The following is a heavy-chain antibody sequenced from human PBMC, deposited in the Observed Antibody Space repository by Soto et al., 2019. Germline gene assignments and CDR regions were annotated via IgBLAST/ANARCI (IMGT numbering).Heavy chain of an antibody. CDR2: IIPIFGTA. CDR1: VGTVSSYA. Sequence: QVQLVQSGAEVKKPGSSVKVSCKSSVGTVSSYAISWVRQAPGQGLEWMGGIIPIFGTANYAQKFQGRVTITADKSTSPAYMELSSLRSEDTAVYYCARNPYSSSPLGDWGQGTLVTVSS. CDR3: ARNPYSSSPLGD. J-gene: IGHJ4*02. D-gene: IGHD6-6*01. V-gene: IGHV1-69*06.